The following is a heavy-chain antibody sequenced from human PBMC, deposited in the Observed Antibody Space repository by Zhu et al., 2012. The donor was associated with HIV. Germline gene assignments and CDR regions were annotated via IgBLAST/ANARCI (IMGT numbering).Heavy chain of an antibody. V-gene: IGHV4-4*02. CDR3: ARERQRGRGAGITLYYFDY. CDR2: IYHTGST. J-gene: IGHJ4*02. CDR1: GGSISSSTW. Sequence: QVQLQESGPGLVKPSGTLSLTCAVSGGSISSSTWWTWVRQPPGKGLEWIGEIYHTGSTNYNPSLESRVTISVDKSNNQFSLELTSVTAADTAVYYCARERQRGRGAGITLYYFDYWGQGTLVTVSS. D-gene: IGHD3-16*01.